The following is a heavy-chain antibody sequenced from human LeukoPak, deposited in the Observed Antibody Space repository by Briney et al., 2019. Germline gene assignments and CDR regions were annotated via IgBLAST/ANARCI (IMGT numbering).Heavy chain of an antibody. CDR1: GGSFSGYY. J-gene: IGHJ4*02. CDR3: RLHGSSWYYFDY. V-gene: IGHV4-34*01. Sequence: KPSETLSLTCAGYGGSFSGYYWSWIRQPPGKGLEWIGEINHSGSTNYNPSLKSRVTISVDTSKNQFSLKLSSVTAADTAVYYCRLHGSSWYYFDYWGQGTLVTVSS. CDR2: INHSGST. D-gene: IGHD6-13*01.